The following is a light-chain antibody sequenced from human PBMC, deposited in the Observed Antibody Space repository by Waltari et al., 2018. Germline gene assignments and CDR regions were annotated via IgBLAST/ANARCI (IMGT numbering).Light chain of an antibody. Sequence: HSALSLPAPVSGSPGQSSTLSRTRTRSDAGGYNYVSWYQHHPGKAPQIMFYDINKPPSVFSHRFSGSKSGNTASLTISGLQAEDEADYYCSSFTSSSPWVFGGGTKLTVL. CDR3: SSFTSSSPWV. CDR1: RSDAGGYNY. V-gene: IGLV2-14*03. CDR2: DIN. J-gene: IGLJ3*02.